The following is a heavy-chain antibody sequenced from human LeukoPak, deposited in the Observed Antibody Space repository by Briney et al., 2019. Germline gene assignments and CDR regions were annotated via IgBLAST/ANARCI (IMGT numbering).Heavy chain of an antibody. CDR1: GGTFSSYA. Sequence: SVKVSCKASGGTFSSYAISWVRQAPGQGLEWMGGIIPIFGTANYAQKFRGRVTITADKSTRTAYMELSSLRSEDTAVYYCARDKIVGATYFDYWGQGTLVTVSS. D-gene: IGHD1-26*01. CDR2: IIPIFGTA. CDR3: ARDKIVGATYFDY. J-gene: IGHJ4*02. V-gene: IGHV1-69*06.